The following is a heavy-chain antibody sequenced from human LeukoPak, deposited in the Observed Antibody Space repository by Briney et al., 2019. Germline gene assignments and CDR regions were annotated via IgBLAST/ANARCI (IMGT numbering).Heavy chain of an antibody. Sequence: GGSLRLSCAASGFTFSSYAMSWVRQAPGKGLEWVSAISGSGGSTYYADSVKGRFTISRDNSKNTLYLQMNSLRAEDTAVYYCAKVRGPGSYYPYFDYWGQGTLVTVSS. CDR2: ISGSGGST. CDR3: AKVRGPGSYYPYFDY. CDR1: GFTFSSYA. J-gene: IGHJ4*02. D-gene: IGHD3-10*01. V-gene: IGHV3-23*01.